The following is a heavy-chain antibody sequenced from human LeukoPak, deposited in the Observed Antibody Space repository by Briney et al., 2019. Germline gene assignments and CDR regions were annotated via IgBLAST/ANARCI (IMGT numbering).Heavy chain of an antibody. V-gene: IGHV4-59*08. J-gene: IGHJ4*02. CDR2: IYYSGST. Sequence: SVTLSLTCAVSGGSISSYYWSWIRQPPGKGLEWIGYIYYSGSTNYNPSLKSRVTISVDTSKNQFSLKLSSVTAADTAVYYCARHSRAYDPQDYWGQGTLVTVSS. CDR3: ARHSRAYDPQDY. CDR1: GGSISSYY. D-gene: IGHD5-12*01.